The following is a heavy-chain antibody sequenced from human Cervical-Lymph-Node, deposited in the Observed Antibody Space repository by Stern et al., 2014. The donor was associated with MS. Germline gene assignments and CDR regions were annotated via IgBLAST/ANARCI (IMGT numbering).Heavy chain of an antibody. J-gene: IGHJ4*02. CDR3: TKAMDFCGSPRCPIEY. V-gene: IGHV3-43*01. CDR2: VTWDGGAT. CDR1: GFTFSESD. D-gene: IGHD2-2*01. Sequence: VQLVQYGGVVVQSGGSLRLFCAASGFTFSESDMHWVRQVPGKGLEWVFLVTWDGGATYYADAVKGRFTISRDNSRKSLYLQMHSLTTEDTAFYYCTKAMDFCGSPRCPIEYWGQGTLVTVSS.